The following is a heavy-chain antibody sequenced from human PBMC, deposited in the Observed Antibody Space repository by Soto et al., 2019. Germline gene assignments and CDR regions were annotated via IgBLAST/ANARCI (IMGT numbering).Heavy chain of an antibody. V-gene: IGHV1-18*01. CDR1: GYTFTSYG. CDR2: ISAYNGNT. Sequence: QVQLVQSGAEVKKPGASVKVSCKASGYTFTSYGISWVRQAPGQGLEWMGWISAYNGNTNYAQKLQGRVTMTTDTSTSTAYMELRSLRSDDTAVYYCAKDRMDHNSVWDPFDVWGQGTVVTVSS. J-gene: IGHJ3*01. D-gene: IGHD1-20*01. CDR3: AKDRMDHNSVWDPFDV.